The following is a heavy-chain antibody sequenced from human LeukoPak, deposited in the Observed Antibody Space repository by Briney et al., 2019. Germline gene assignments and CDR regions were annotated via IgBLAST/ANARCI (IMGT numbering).Heavy chain of an antibody. CDR2: IYYSGST. V-gene: IGHV4-30-4*01. Sequence: SQTLSLTCTVSGGSIGNGDYYWSWIRQPPGKGLEWIGYIYYSGSTYYNPSLKSRVTISVDTSKNQFSLRLSSVTAADTAVYYCARAVVVVAATNWFDPWGQGTLVTVSS. CDR3: ARAVVVVAATNWFDP. J-gene: IGHJ5*02. CDR1: GGSIGNGDYY. D-gene: IGHD2-15*01.